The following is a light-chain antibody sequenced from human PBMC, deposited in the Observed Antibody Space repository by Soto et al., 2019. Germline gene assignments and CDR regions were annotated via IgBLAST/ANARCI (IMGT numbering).Light chain of an antibody. J-gene: IGKJ1*01. CDR1: QSVSSN. Sequence: EIVMTQSPATLSASPGERATPSCRATQSVSSNLAWYQQKPVQAPTLLIYDASTRPTGTPARFSGSASATDFTLTISSLQPEDVAAYYCQQHNHWPPQTFGRGTKVDIK. CDR3: QQHNHWPPQT. V-gene: IGKV3-15*01. CDR2: DAS.